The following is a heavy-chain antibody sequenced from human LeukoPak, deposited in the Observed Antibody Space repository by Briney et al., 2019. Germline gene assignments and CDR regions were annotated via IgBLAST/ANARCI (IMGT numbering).Heavy chain of an antibody. CDR3: AKDQKDYYGSGSHFDY. D-gene: IGHD3-10*01. V-gene: IGHV3-23*01. CDR2: ISGSGGST. J-gene: IGHJ4*02. Sequence: GGSLRLSCAASGFTFSSYAMSWVRQAPGKGLEWVSAISGSGGSTYYADSVKGRFTISRDNSKNTLYPQMNSLRAEDTAVYYCAKDQKDYYGSGSHFDYWGQGTLVTVSS. CDR1: GFTFSSYA.